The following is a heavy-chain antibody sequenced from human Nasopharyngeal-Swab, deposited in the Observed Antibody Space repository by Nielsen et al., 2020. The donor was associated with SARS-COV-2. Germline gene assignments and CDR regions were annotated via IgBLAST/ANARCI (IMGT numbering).Heavy chain of an antibody. CDR1: GFTFNGYA. Sequence: GSVKVSCKASGFTFNGYAIHWVRQAPGQSLEWMGWINADKGDTLYSQKFQDRITITRDTSASVAYMELSSLRSEDTATYYCARDPWGYKWYFDYWGQGTLVTVSS. CDR2: INADKGDT. D-gene: IGHD1-1*01. J-gene: IGHJ4*02. CDR3: ARDPWGYKWYFDY. V-gene: IGHV1-3*01.